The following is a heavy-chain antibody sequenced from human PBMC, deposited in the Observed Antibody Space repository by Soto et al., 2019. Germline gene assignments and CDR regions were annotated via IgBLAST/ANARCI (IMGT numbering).Heavy chain of an antibody. J-gene: IGHJ5*02. CDR2: ISYDGSNK. CDR3: AKGVSSGPRDWFDP. V-gene: IGHV3-30*18. D-gene: IGHD3-22*01. Sequence: QVQLVESGGGVVQPGRSLRLSCAASGFTFSSYGMHWVRQAPGKGLEWVAVISYDGSNKYYADSVKGRFTISGDNSKNTLYLQMNSLRAEDTVVYYCAKGVSSGPRDWFDPWGQGTLVTVSS. CDR1: GFTFSSYG.